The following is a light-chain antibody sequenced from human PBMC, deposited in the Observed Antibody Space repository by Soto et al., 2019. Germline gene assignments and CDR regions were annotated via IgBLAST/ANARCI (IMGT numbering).Light chain of an antibody. J-gene: IGKJ1*01. Sequence: EIVMAQSPATLSVPPGERVTLSCRARQSVGNNLAWYQQKPGQAPRLLIYGASTRATGIPARFSGSGSETEFTLTISSLQAEDSAVYFCQQYNNWPTWTFGQGTKVDIK. CDR3: QQYNNWPTWT. CDR2: GAS. CDR1: QSVGNN. V-gene: IGKV3-15*01.